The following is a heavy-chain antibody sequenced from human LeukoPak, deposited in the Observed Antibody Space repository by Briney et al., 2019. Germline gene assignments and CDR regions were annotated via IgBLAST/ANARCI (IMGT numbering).Heavy chain of an antibody. Sequence: GGSLRLSCAASGFTFSSYSMTRVRQAPGKGLEWVSSISSSSSYIYYADSVKGRFTISRDNAKNSLYLQMNSLRAEDTAVYYCARDLAAGTDYWGQGTLVTVSS. CDR3: ARDLAAGTDY. V-gene: IGHV3-21*01. CDR2: ISSSSSYI. CDR1: GFTFSSYS. J-gene: IGHJ4*02. D-gene: IGHD1-1*01.